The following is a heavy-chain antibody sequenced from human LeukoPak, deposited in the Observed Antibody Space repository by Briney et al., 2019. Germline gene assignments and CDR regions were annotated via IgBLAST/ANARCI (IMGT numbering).Heavy chain of an antibody. Sequence: SQTLSLTFAISGDSVSSNSAAWNWLRQSPSRGLEWLGSTYYRSKWYNDYAVSVKSRITINPDTSKNQFSLQLNSVTPEDTAVYYCARMVNPGYCSSTSCSVWGQGTLVTVSS. CDR1: GDSVSSNSAA. J-gene: IGHJ4*02. D-gene: IGHD2-2*01. V-gene: IGHV6-1*01. CDR2: TYYRSKWYN. CDR3: ARMVNPGYCSSTSCSV.